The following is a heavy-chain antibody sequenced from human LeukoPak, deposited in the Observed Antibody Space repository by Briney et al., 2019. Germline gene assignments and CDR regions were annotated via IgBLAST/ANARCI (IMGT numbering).Heavy chain of an antibody. V-gene: IGHV4-39*01. Sequence: SETLSLTCTVSGGSISSSSDYWGWFRQPPGKGLEWIGSIIYRGTTYYNPSLKSRLTMSVDTSKNQFSLKLSSVTAADTAVYYCARGPYSYGLYYYYGMDVWGQGTTVTVSS. CDR3: ARGPYSYGLYYYYGMDV. D-gene: IGHD5-18*01. CDR2: IIYRGTT. J-gene: IGHJ6*02. CDR1: GGSISSSSDY.